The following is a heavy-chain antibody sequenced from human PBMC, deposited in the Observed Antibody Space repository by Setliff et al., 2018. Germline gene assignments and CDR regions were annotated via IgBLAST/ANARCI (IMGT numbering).Heavy chain of an antibody. CDR2: IYTSGST. Sequence: LSLTCTVSGGSISSYYWSWIRQPAGKGLEWIGRIYTSGSTNYNPSLKSRVTMSVGTSKNQFSLKQSSVTAADTAVYYCARVSTVTTWPYYYYMDVWGKGTTVTVSS. D-gene: IGHD4-4*01. J-gene: IGHJ6*03. CDR1: GGSISSYY. V-gene: IGHV4-4*07. CDR3: ARVSTVTTWPYYYYMDV.